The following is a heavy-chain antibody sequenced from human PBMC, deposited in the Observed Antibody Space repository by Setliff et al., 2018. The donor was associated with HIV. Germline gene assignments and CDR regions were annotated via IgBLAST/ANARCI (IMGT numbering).Heavy chain of an antibody. Sequence: GESLKISCKASGYSFMSYWVGWVRQMPGKGLEWMGIIYPGDSDTKYSPSFQGQVTISVDTSVSTAYLQWSSLKASDTAMYYCARLKDVVLMVNDFWGQGTLVTVSS. D-gene: IGHD2-8*01. J-gene: IGHJ4*02. CDR2: IYPGDSDT. CDR1: GYSFMSYW. V-gene: IGHV5-51*01. CDR3: ARLKDVVLMVNDF.